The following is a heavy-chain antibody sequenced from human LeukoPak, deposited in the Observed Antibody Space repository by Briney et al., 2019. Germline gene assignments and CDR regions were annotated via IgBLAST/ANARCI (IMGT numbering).Heavy chain of an antibody. CDR3: ARGRDSSRWCYFDY. J-gene: IGHJ4*02. CDR1: GGSFSGYY. V-gene: IGHV4-34*01. Sequence: SETLSLTCAVYGGSFSGYYWSWIRQPPGKGLEGIGEINHSGSTNYNPSLKSRVTISVDTCKNQFALKMSSVTAGDTAVYYCARGRDSSRWCYFDYWGQGTLVTVS. CDR2: INHSGST. D-gene: IGHD6-13*01.